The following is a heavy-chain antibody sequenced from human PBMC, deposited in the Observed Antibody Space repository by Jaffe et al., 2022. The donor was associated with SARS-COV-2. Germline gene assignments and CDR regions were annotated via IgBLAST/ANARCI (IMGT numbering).Heavy chain of an antibody. V-gene: IGHV3-23*01. CDR3: AKSLPSPDQPSSSWNY. CDR2: ISASGAST. Sequence: EVQLLESGGGLVQPGGSLRLSCAASGFTFSSYAMSWVRQAPGKGLEWVSAISASGASTYYPDSVKGRFTISRDNSKNTLYLQMNSLRAEDTAVYYCAKSLPSPDQPSSSWNYWGQGTLVTVSS. J-gene: IGHJ4*02. D-gene: IGHD6-13*01. CDR1: GFTFSSYA.